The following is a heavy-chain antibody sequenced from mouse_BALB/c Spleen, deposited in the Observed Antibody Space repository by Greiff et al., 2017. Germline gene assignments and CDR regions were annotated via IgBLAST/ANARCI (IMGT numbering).Heavy chain of an antibody. D-gene: IGHD1-1*01. Sequence: EVMLVESGGGLVKPGGSLKLSCAASGFTFSSYTMSWVRQTPEKRLEWVATISSGGSYTYYPDSVKGRFTISRDNAKNTLYLQMSSLKSEDTAMYYCTRDSGGSSYDYFDYWGHGTTLTVSS. V-gene: IGHV5-6-4*01. CDR2: ISSGGSYT. CDR3: TRDSGGSSYDYFDY. CDR1: GFTFSSYT. J-gene: IGHJ2*01.